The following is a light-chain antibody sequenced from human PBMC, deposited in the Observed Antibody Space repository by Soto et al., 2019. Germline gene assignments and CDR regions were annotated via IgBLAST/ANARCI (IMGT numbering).Light chain of an antibody. V-gene: IGKV1-27*01. CDR2: AAS. CDR1: QGISNY. J-gene: IGKJ3*01. CDR3: QTYNSAPFT. Sequence: DIQMTQSPSSLSASFGDRVTITCRASQGISNYLAWYQQRPGKVPQLLIYAASTLLSGVPSRFSGSGSGTDFTLTINGLQPEDVATYYCQTYNSAPFTFGPGTKVDIK.